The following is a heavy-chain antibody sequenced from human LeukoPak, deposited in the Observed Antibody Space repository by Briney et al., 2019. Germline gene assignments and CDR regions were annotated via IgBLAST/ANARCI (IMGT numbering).Heavy chain of an antibody. CDR1: GGCISGGNYY. J-gene: IGHJ4*02. CDR3: ARVHCSGVTCYFDY. V-gene: IGHV4-30-4*01. CDR2: IYYTGST. D-gene: IGHD2-15*01. Sequence: SEALSLTCTVSGGCISGGNYYWSWIRQPPGKGLEWIGYIYYTGSTYYNPSLESRIIMSVDTSKNQFSLNLTSVTAADTAVYYCARVHCSGVTCYFDYWGQGTPVTVSS.